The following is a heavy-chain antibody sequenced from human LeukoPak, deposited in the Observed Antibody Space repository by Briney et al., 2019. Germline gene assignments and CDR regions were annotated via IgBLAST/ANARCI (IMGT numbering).Heavy chain of an antibody. V-gene: IGHV3-33*01. CDR2: IRYDGSNK. Sequence: GGSLRLSCAASGFTFSSYGMHWVRQAPGKGLEWVAVIRYDGSNKYYADSVKGRFTISRDNSKNTLYLQMNSLRAEDTAVYYCARDSGSPWNYYYMDVWGKGTTVTVSS. D-gene: IGHD1-26*01. CDR1: GFTFSSYG. J-gene: IGHJ6*03. CDR3: ARDSGSPWNYYYMDV.